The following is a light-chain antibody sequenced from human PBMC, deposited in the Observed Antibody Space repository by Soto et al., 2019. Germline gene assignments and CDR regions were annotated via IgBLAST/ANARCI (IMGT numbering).Light chain of an antibody. Sequence: QSALTQPASVSGSPGQSITISCTGTSNDVGGYNYVSWYQHHPGKAPKLIIYDVTNRPSGVSNPFSGSKSGNTASLTISGLQPEDEADYYCSSYTTSNTRQIVFGTGTKAPS. J-gene: IGLJ1*01. V-gene: IGLV2-14*03. CDR3: SSYTTSNTRQIV. CDR1: SNDVGGYNY. CDR2: DVT.